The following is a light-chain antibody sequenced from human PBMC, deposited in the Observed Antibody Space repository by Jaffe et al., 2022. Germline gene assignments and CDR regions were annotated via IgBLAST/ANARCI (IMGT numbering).Light chain of an antibody. Sequence: DIVMTQSPDSLAVSLGERATINCKSSQSVLYSSNNKNYLAWYQQKPGQPPKLLIYWASTRESGVPDRFSGSGSGTDFTLTISSLQAEDVAVYYCQQYYNNTPTFGQGTKLEIK. J-gene: IGKJ2*01. V-gene: IGKV4-1*01. CDR1: QSVLYSSNNKNY. CDR2: WAS. CDR3: QQYYNNTPT.